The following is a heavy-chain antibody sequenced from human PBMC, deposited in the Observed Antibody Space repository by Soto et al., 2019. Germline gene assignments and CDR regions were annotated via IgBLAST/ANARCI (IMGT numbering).Heavy chain of an antibody. CDR2: ISHTGDT. Sequence: SETLSLTCTVSDASVWSDSYFWTWIRQPPGKGLEWIAYISHTGDTDYNPSLKSRVTISIDTSRNQFSLTVTSVTAADTAVYFCARIVVGVTVDLWGQGSLVTVSS. CDR1: DASVWSDSYF. CDR3: ARIVVGVTVDL. D-gene: IGHD1-26*01. J-gene: IGHJ4*02. V-gene: IGHV4-61*01.